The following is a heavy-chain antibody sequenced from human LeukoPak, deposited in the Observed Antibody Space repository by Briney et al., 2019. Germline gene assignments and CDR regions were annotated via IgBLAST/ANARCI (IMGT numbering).Heavy chain of an antibody. D-gene: IGHD4-11*01. CDR2: IYNSGTT. J-gene: IGHJ3*02. Sequence: SETLSLTCTDSGSALSIFCSFWQWIRQPTGKGLEWIGNIYNSGTTHYTPPLKSRVTMSVDTSKNQFSLKLNAVTATHTAAYYYAGTNRRAYSSFGNAFDIWGQGTMVTVSS. CDR3: AGTNRRAYSSFGNAFDI. V-gene: IGHV4-39*01. CDR1: GSALSIFCSF.